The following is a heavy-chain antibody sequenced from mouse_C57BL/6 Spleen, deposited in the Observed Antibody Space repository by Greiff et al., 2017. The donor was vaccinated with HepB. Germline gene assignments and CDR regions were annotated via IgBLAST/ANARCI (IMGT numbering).Heavy chain of an antibody. J-gene: IGHJ4*01. CDR3: ASNDGYYVYAMDY. V-gene: IGHV1-42*01. D-gene: IGHD2-3*01. Sequence: VQLQQSGPELVKPGASVKISCKASGYSFTGYYMNWVKQSPEKSLEWIGEINPSTGGTTYNQKFKAKATLTVDKSSSTAYMQLKSLTSEDSVVYYCASNDGYYVYAMDYWGQGTSVTVSS. CDR1: GYSFTGYY. CDR2: INPSTGGT.